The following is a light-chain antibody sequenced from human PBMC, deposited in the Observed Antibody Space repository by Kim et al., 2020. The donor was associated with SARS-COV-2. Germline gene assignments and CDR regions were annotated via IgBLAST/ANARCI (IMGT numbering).Light chain of an antibody. J-gene: IGLJ2*01. CDR2: VKN. CDR3: NSRDSSGNHLV. V-gene: IGLV3-19*01. Sequence: SSALTQDPAVSVALGQTVRITCQGDSLRSYFASWYQQKPGQAPVLVIYVKNNRPSGIPDRFSGSSSGNTASLTITVSQAEDEADYYCNSRDSSGNHLVFG. CDR1: SLRSYF.